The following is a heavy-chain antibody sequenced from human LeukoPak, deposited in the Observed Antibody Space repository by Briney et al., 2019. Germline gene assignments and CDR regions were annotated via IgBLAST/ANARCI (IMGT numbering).Heavy chain of an antibody. CDR3: AKDYDYFDWLEPLPHYFDY. D-gene: IGHD3-9*01. V-gene: IGHV3-23*01. Sequence: PGGSLRLSCAASGFTFSSYGMSWVRQAPGKGLEWVSAISGSGGSTYYADSVKGRFTISRDNSKNTLYLQMNSLRAEDTAVYYCAKDYDYFDWLEPLPHYFDYWGQGTLVTVSS. CDR2: ISGSGGST. J-gene: IGHJ4*02. CDR1: GFTFSSYG.